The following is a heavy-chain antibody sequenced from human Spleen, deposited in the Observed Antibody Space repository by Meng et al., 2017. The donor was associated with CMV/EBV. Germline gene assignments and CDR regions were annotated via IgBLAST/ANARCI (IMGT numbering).Heavy chain of an antibody. D-gene: IGHD3-3*01. CDR1: YTVSNYA. CDR2: ISVYNGDT. CDR3: ARGRPTTLRFLELFFDY. V-gene: IGHV1-18*01. J-gene: IGHJ4*02. Sequence: YTVSNYAIIGVRQAPGQGLEWMGWISVYNGDTNYAQNLQGRVTMSTDTSTKTAYMDLKSLRSDDTAMYYCARGRPTTLRFLELFFDYWGQGTLVTVSS.